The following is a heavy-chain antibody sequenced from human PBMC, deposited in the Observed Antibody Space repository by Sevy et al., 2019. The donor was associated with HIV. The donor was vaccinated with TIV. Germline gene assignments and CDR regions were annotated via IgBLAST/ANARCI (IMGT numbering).Heavy chain of an antibody. J-gene: IGHJ3*02. D-gene: IGHD3-16*01. Sequence: GGSLRLSCAASGFTVSTNYMNWVRQAPGKGLEWVSLIYSSGSTFYADSVKGRFTITRDNSENTVYLQMNSLRAEDTALYYCARNLRFRIDAFDIWGQGTMVTVSS. CDR1: GFTVSTNY. CDR2: IYSSGST. V-gene: IGHV3-53*01. CDR3: ARNLRFRIDAFDI.